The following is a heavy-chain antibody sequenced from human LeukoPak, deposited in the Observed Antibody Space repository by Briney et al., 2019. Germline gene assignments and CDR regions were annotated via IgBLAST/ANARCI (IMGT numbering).Heavy chain of an antibody. D-gene: IGHD3-22*01. J-gene: IGHJ4*02. Sequence: PGGSLRLSCAASGFTFSSYAMSWVRQAPGKGLEWVSAISGSGGNTYYADSVKGRFTISRDNSKNTLYLQMNSLRAEDTAVYYCAKAPRDSSGYSLFCFDYWGQGTLVTVSS. V-gene: IGHV3-23*01. CDR2: ISGSGGNT. CDR1: GFTFSSYA. CDR3: AKAPRDSSGYSLFCFDY.